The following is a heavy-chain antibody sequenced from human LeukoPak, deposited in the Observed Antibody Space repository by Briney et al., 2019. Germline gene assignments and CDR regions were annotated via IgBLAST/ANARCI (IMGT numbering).Heavy chain of an antibody. D-gene: IGHD3-22*01. J-gene: IGHJ4*02. V-gene: IGHV3-21*01. CDR3: ARDLYDSGAYSSPIDY. CDR1: GFTLSHHR. CDR2: ISSSSSYV. Sequence: GGPLRLSCAADGFTLSHHRMNWLRQATGKGLEWVSSISSSSSYVHSADSVKGRFTISRDNAKNSLYLQMNSLRAEDTAVYYCARDLYDSGAYSSPIDYWGQGTLVTVSS.